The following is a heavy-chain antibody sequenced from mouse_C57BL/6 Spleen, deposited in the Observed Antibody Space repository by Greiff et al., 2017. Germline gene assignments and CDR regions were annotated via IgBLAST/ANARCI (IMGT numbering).Heavy chain of an antibody. CDR3: ARNGLRRYCDV. Sequence: VQLQQSGPELVKPGASVKISCKASGYSFTDYNMNWVKQSPGKSLEWIGVINPNYGTTSYNQTFKGKATLTVDQSSRTAYMQLSSLTSEDSAVYYCARNGLRRYCDVWGTGTTVTVSS. CDR1: GYSFTDYN. CDR2: INPNYGTT. J-gene: IGHJ1*03. V-gene: IGHV1-39*01. D-gene: IGHD2-2*01.